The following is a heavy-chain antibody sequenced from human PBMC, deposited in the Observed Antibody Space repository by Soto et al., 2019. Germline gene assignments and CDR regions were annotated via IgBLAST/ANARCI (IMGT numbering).Heavy chain of an antibody. CDR3: ASAYYYDSSGYSPGGY. Sequence: SSAASGLTLYSYWMSWVRKDTGKGLEWVANIKQDGSQKYYVDSVKGRFTISRDNAKNSLYLQMNSLRVEDTAVYYCASAYYYDSSGYSPGGYWGQGTLVTV. V-gene: IGHV3-7*01. J-gene: IGHJ4*02. CDR1: GLTLYSYW. CDR2: IKQDGSQK. D-gene: IGHD3-22*01.